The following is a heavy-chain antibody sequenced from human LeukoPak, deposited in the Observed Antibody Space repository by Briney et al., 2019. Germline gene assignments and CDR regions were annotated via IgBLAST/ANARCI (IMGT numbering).Heavy chain of an antibody. CDR3: ARERVYAIYYYYGMDV. D-gene: IGHD2-8*01. V-gene: IGHV1-2*02. CDR1: GYTFTGYY. CDR2: INPNSGGT. Sequence: ASVKVSCKASGYTFTGYYMHWVRQAPGQGLEWMGWINPNSGGTNYAQKFQGRVTITRDTSISTAYMELSRLRSDDTAVYYCARERVYAIYYYYGMDVWGQGTTVTVSS. J-gene: IGHJ6*02.